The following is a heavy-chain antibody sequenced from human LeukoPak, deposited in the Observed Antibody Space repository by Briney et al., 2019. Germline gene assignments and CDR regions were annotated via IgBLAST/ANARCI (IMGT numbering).Heavy chain of an antibody. Sequence: GESLKISCKSSGYSITSYWIGWVRQMPGKGLEWMGIIYPGDSDTRYSPSSQGQVTISADNSTAYLQWSSLKASDTAMYCCARGVGGKQFDFWGQGTLVTVSS. V-gene: IGHV5-51*01. CDR1: GYSITSYW. CDR3: ARGVGGKQFDF. J-gene: IGHJ4*02. CDR2: IYPGDSDT. D-gene: IGHD3-16*01.